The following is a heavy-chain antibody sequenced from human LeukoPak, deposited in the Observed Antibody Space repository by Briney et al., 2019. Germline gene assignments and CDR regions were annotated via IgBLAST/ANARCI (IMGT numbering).Heavy chain of an antibody. Sequence: SETLSLTCTVSGGSISSSSYYWGWIRQPPGKGLEWIGSIYYSGSTYYNPSLKSRVTISVDTSKNQFYLKLSSVTAADTAVYYCASGPPYYFDYWGQGTLVTVSS. J-gene: IGHJ4*02. CDR1: GGSISSSSYY. CDR3: ASGPPYYFDY. CDR2: IYYSGST. V-gene: IGHV4-39*07.